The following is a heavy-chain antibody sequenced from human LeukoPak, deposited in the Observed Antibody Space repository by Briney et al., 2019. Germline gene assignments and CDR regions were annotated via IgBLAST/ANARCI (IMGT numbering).Heavy chain of an antibody. CDR1: GGSFSGYY. V-gene: IGHV4-34*01. D-gene: IGHD6-6*01. CDR2: INHSGST. Sequence: SETLSLTCAVYGGSFSGYYWSWIRQPPGKGLEWIGEINHSGSTNYNPSLKSRVTISVDTSKNQFPLKLSSVTAADTAVYYCARGIAAIHRFDYWGQGTLVTVSS. J-gene: IGHJ4*02. CDR3: ARGIAAIHRFDY.